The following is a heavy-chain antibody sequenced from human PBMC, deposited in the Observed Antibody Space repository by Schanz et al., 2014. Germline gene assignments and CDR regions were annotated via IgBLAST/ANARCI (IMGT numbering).Heavy chain of an antibody. D-gene: IGHD2-21*01. CDR1: GFTFSSYA. V-gene: IGHV3-30*04. Sequence: VQLLESGGGLVQPGGSLRLSCAASGFTFSSYAMSWVRQAPGKGLEWVAFVPFDGSQKFYADSVKGRFTISRDNSRNTLYLQMNSLRAEDTAVYYCARDGYSVVVISPTESFDIWGQGTMVTVSP. CDR2: VPFDGSQK. J-gene: IGHJ3*02. CDR3: ARDGYSVVVISPTESFDI.